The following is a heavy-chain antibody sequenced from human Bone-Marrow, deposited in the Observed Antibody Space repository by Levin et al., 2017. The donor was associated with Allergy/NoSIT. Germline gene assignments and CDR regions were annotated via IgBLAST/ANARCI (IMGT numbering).Heavy chain of an antibody. CDR2: ISSSGSTI. Sequence: GGSLRLSCAASGFTFSDYYMSWIRQAPGKGLEWVSYISSSGSTIYYADSVKGRFTISRDNAKNSLYLQMNSLRAEDTAVYYCARIGVCVDSPLMVYAILWGAQRWGQGTLVTVSS. D-gene: IGHD2-8*01. V-gene: IGHV3-11*01. CDR1: GFTFSDYY. CDR3: ARIGVCVDSPLMVYAILWGAQR. J-gene: IGHJ4*02.